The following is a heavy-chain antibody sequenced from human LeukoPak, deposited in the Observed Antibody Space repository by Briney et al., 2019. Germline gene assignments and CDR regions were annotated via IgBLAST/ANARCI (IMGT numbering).Heavy chain of an antibody. V-gene: IGHV3-9*01. CDR2: ITWNSDDM. Sequence: GGSLRLSCAASGFTFDGYGMSWGRQAPGKGLEWVSGITWNSDDMAYADSVKGRFTISRDNAKNCLYLQMNSLRVEDTALYYCTKVTDWRTGFDYWGQGTLVTVSS. CDR1: GFTFDGYG. J-gene: IGHJ4*02. D-gene: IGHD3-9*01. CDR3: TKVTDWRTGFDY.